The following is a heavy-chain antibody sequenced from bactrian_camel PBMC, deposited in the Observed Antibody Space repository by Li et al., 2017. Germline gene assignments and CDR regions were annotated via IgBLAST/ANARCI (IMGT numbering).Heavy chain of an antibody. V-gene: IGHV3S1*01. J-gene: IGHJ4*01. CDR1: GFTFSSYW. Sequence: HVQLVESGGALVQPGGSLRLSCAASGFTFSSYWMYWVRQAPGKELEWVSGIGIGGVTYYIDSVKGRFTISRDNAKDTLYLQMNSLKIEDTAVYYCALGSSRQATMTARGKGTQVTVS. D-gene: IGHD3*01. CDR2: IGIGGVT.